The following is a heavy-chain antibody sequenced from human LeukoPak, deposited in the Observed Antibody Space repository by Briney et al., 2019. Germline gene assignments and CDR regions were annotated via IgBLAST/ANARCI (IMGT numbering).Heavy chain of an antibody. CDR2: IYYSGST. D-gene: IGHD3-22*01. CDR1: GGSISSGDYY. V-gene: IGHV4-30-4*08. Sequence: KPSQTLSLTCTVSGGSISSGDYYLSWIRHPPGKGLEWIGYIYYSGSTYYNPSLKSRVTISVDTSKNQFSLKLTSVTAADTAVYYCAKQRLRNAFDIWGQGTMVTVSS. CDR3: AKQRLRNAFDI. J-gene: IGHJ3*02.